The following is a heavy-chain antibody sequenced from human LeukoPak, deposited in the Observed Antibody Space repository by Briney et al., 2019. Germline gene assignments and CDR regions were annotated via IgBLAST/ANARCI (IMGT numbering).Heavy chain of an antibody. V-gene: IGHV4-34*01. Sequence: SETLSLTCAVYGGSFSSYYWSWIRQPPGKGLEWIGEINHSGSTNYNPSLKSRVTISVDTSKNQFSLKLSSVTAADTAVYYCARKTSSWYYFDYWGQGTLVTVSS. J-gene: IGHJ4*02. CDR2: INHSGST. CDR3: ARKTSSWYYFDY. CDR1: GGSFSSYY. D-gene: IGHD6-13*01.